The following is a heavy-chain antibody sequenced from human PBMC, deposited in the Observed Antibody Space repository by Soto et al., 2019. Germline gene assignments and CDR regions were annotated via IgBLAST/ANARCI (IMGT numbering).Heavy chain of an antibody. CDR1: GYTFTSYY. CDR3: TRSIITPAGTDAFDL. CDR2: ISPSSGGS. D-gene: IGHD6-13*01. Sequence: QVQLVQSGAEVKKPGASVRVSCKASGYTFTSYYIHWVRQAPGHGPEWMGMISPSSGGSDYAQKFQGSVIMIRDTTTIILYIALSRLRSEDTAVYYCTRSIITPAGTDAFDLWGQGTLVTVSS. J-gene: IGHJ3*01. V-gene: IGHV1-46*03.